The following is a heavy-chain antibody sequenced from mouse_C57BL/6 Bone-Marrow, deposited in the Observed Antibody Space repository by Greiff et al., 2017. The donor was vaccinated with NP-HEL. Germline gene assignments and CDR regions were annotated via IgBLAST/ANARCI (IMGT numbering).Heavy chain of an antibody. CDR3: ARHITTVVGYAMDY. J-gene: IGHJ4*01. D-gene: IGHD1-1*01. CDR2: ISSGGSYT. Sequence: VQLQQSGGDLVKPGGSLKLSCAASGFTFSSYGMSWVRQTPDKRLEWVATISSGGSYTDYPDSVKGRFTISRDNAKNTLYLQMSSLKSEDTAMYYCARHITTVVGYAMDYWGQGTSVTVSS. V-gene: IGHV5-6*01. CDR1: GFTFSSYG.